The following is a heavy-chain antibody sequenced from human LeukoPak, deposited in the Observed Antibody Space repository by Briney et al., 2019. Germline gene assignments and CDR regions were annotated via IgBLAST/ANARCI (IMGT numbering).Heavy chain of an antibody. Sequence: GGAVRHSLVASGFTFINYSLHWVRQAAARGLAWVSPISGSSSYIYYADSVKGRFTISRDNSKNTLYLQMNSLRAEDTAVYYCAKRSNTAMGPRPYYFDYWGQGTLVTVSS. J-gene: IGHJ4*02. CDR3: AKRSNTAMGPRPYYFDY. CDR2: ISGSSSYI. D-gene: IGHD5-18*01. CDR1: GFTFINYS. V-gene: IGHV3-21*04.